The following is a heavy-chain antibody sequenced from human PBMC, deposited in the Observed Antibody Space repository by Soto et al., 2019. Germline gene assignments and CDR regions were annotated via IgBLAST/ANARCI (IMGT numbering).Heavy chain of an antibody. V-gene: IGHV4-34*01. CDR3: ARGPHSNYYYYYYMDV. CDR1: GGSFSGYY. J-gene: IGHJ6*03. Sequence: SETLSLTCAVYGGSFSGYYWSWIRQPPGKGLEWIGEINHSGSTNYNPSLKSRVTISVDTSKNQFSLKLSSVTAADTAVYYCARGPHSNYYYYYYMDVWGKGTTVTVSS. CDR2: INHSGST. D-gene: IGHD4-4*01.